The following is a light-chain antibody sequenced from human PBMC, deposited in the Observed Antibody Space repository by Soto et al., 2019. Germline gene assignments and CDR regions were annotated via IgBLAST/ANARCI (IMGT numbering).Light chain of an antibody. Sequence: QSALTHPASVSGYPGQSITISCTGTSSDVGDYNYVSWYQQHPGKAPKLMIYDVSNRPSGVSNRFSGSKSGNTASLTISGLQAEDEADYYCSSYTSSSTLVFGGGTKLTVL. CDR2: DVS. J-gene: IGLJ2*01. CDR1: SSDVGDYNY. CDR3: SSYTSSSTLV. V-gene: IGLV2-14*01.